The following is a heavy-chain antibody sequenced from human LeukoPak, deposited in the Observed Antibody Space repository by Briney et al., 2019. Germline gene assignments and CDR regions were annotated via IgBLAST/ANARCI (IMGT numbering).Heavy chain of an antibody. CDR1: GFTFSSSS. V-gene: IGHV3-21*01. J-gene: IGHJ4*02. Sequence: GGSLRLSCAASGFTFSSSSMNWVRQAPGKGLELVSSISSGSTYIYYADSVKGRFTISRDNAKNSLYLQMNSLRAEDTAVYYCARPAGGYYDSSGYPIDYWGQGTLVTVSS. CDR2: ISSGSTYI. D-gene: IGHD3-22*01. CDR3: ARPAGGYYDSSGYPIDY.